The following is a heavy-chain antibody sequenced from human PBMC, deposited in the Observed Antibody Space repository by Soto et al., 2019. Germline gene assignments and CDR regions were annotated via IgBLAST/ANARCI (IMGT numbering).Heavy chain of an antibody. CDR3: VRDKLNIVVALGGMDV. CDR2: ISYDGSKK. CDR1: AFTFSSYA. J-gene: IGHJ6*02. Sequence: QVQLVESGGGVVQPGRSLRLSCAASAFTFSSYAMHWVRQAPGKGLEWVAVISYDGSKKYYADSVKGRFTMSRDNSENTLYLQMNSLRAEDTAVYYCVRDKLNIVVALGGMDVWGQGTTVTVSS. D-gene: IGHD3-22*01. V-gene: IGHV3-30-3*01.